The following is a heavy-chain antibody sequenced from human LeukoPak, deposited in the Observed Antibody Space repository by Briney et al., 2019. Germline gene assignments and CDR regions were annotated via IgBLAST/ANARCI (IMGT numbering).Heavy chain of an antibody. J-gene: IGHJ5*02. CDR1: GGSISSSSYY. V-gene: IGHV4-39*01. D-gene: IGHD2-8*01. CDR3: ATSYIVLMWGGFDP. CDR2: IYYSGST. Sequence: PSETLSLTCTVSGGSISSSSYYWGWIRQSPGKGLEWIGSIYYSGSTYYNPSLKSRVTISVDTSKNQFSLKLSSVTAADTAVYYCATSYIVLMWGGFDPWGQGTLVTVSS.